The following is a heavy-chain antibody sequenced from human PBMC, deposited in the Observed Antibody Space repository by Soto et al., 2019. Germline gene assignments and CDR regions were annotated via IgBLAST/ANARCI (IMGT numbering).Heavy chain of an antibody. V-gene: IGHV4-34*01. J-gene: IGHJ5*02. CDR2: INHSGST. D-gene: IGHD6-19*01. Sequence: SETLSLTCAVYGGSFSGYYWSWIRQPPGKGLEWIGEINHSGSTNYNPSLKSRVTISVDTSKNQFSLKLGSVTAADTAVYYCARGHYSSGWYPANWFDPWGQGTLVTVSS. CDR3: ARGHYSSGWYPANWFDP. CDR1: GGSFSGYY.